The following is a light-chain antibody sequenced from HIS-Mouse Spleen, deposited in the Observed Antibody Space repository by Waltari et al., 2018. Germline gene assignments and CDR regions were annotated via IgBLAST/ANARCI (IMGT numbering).Light chain of an antibody. CDR3: QQLNSYPRFT. V-gene: IGKV1-9*01. J-gene: IGKJ3*01. CDR1: QGISSY. Sequence: DIQLTQSPSFLSASVGDRVTITWRASQGISSYLAWYQQEPGKAPKLLIYAASTLQSGVPSRFSGSGSGTEFTLTISSLQPEDFATYYCQQLNSYPRFTFGPGTKVDIK. CDR2: AAS.